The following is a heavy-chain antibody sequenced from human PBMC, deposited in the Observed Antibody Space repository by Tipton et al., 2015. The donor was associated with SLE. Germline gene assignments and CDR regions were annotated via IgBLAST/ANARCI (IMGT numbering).Heavy chain of an antibody. V-gene: IGHV3-74*01. CDR1: GFSLSGYS. Sequence: SLRLSCAASGFSLSGYSMHWVRQAPGQGLVWVSRINSYATSLSYADSVKGRFTISRDNAKNTLYLEMNSLRDEDTAVYYCSRGTTAAPGIDYWGQGTLVTVSS. CDR3: SRGTTAAPGIDY. D-gene: IGHD1-1*01. J-gene: IGHJ4*02. CDR2: INSYATSL.